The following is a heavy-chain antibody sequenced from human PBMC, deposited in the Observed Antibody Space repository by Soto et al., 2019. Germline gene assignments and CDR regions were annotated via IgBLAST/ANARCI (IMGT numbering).Heavy chain of an antibody. CDR3: ARGRTLAFFLRVLSGAFDI. D-gene: IGHD3-3*01. CDR1: GGSFSGYH. CDR2: INHSRST. Sequence: QVQLQQWGAGLLKPSESLSLTCAVYGGSFSGYHWSWIRQPPGKGLEWIGEINHSRSTNYNPSLTSRVTISVDTSKNQFSLKLSSVTAADTAVYYCARGRTLAFFLRVLSGAFDIWDQGTMVTVSS. J-gene: IGHJ3*02. V-gene: IGHV4-34*01.